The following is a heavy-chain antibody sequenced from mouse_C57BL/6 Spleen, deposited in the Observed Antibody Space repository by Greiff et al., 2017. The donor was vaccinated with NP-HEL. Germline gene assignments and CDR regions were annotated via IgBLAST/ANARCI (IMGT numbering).Heavy chain of an antibody. Sequence: EVKLMESGGDLVKPGGSLKLSCAASGFTFSSYGMSWVRQTPDKRLEWVATISSGGSYTYYPDSVKGRFTISRDNAKNTLYLQMGSLKSEDTAMYYCARETDYWGQGTTLTVSS. J-gene: IGHJ2*01. CDR1: GFTFSSYG. CDR2: ISSGGSYT. V-gene: IGHV5-6*01. CDR3: ARETDY.